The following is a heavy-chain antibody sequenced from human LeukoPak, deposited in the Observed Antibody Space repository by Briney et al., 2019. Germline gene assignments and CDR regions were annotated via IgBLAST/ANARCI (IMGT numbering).Heavy chain of an antibody. CDR1: GGTFSSYA. D-gene: IGHD6-19*01. V-gene: IGHV1-69*04. CDR2: IIPILGIA. CDR3: ARGSSGWDFDY. Sequence: GASVKVSCKASGGTFSSYAISWVRQAPGQALEWMGRIIPILGIANYAQKFQGRVTITADKSTSTAYMELSSLRSEDTAVYYCARGSSGWDFDYWGQGTLVTVSS. J-gene: IGHJ4*02.